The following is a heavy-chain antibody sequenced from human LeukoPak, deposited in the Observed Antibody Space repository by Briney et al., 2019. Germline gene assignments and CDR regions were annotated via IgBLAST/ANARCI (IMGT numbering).Heavy chain of an antibody. Sequence: SETLSLTCTVSGGSISSYYWSWIRQPAEKGLEWIGRIYTSGTTNYNPSLKSRVTMSVDTSKNQFSLKLSSVTAADTAVYYCARLWYGSGSYYMGYWGQGTLVTVSS. V-gene: IGHV4-4*07. CDR1: GGSISSYY. J-gene: IGHJ4*02. CDR3: ARLWYGSGSYYMGY. CDR2: IYTSGTT. D-gene: IGHD3-10*01.